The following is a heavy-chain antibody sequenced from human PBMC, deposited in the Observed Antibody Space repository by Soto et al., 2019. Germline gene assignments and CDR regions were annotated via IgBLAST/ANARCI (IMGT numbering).Heavy chain of an antibody. Sequence: QVQLVQSGAEVKKPGASVKVSCKAAGYTFTXNDIXWVRQATGXXLEWMGWMNPNSGNTGYAPKFQGRVTMTRNTXISTAYMELXXXXXXXXXXXXXXXXXXXXXXXXPYYFDYWAQGTLVTVSS. CDR1: GYTFTXND. CDR3: XXXXXXXXXXXPYYFDY. J-gene: IGHJ4*02. V-gene: IGHV1-8*01. CDR2: MNPNSGNT.